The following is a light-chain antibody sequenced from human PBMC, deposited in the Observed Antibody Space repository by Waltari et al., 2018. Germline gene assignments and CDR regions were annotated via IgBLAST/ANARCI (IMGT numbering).Light chain of an antibody. CDR3: QQCLTYPQA. CDR1: QGIRSG. Sequence: AIQLTQSPSSLSASIGDRVTISCRASQGIRSGLAWYQQKPGQPPKLLIYDASTLDSGFPSRFSGSGSGTDFTLTISSLQPEDFATYYCQQCLTYPQAFGQGTRLEIK. V-gene: IGKV1-13*02. CDR2: DAS. J-gene: IGKJ5*01.